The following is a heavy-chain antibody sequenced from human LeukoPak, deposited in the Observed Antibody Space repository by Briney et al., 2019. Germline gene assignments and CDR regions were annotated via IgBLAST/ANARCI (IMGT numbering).Heavy chain of an antibody. CDR2: IYHSGST. D-gene: IGHD2-2*01. Sequence: PSETLSLTCTVSGDSTSSDRYSWSWIRQPPGKGLEWIGYIYHSGSTYYNPSLKSRVTISVDRSKNQFSLKLSSVTAADTAVYYCARAKRDCSSTSCPSWFLPYFDYWGQGTLVTVSS. J-gene: IGHJ4*02. CDR3: ARAKRDCSSTSCPSWFLPYFDY. V-gene: IGHV4-30-2*01. CDR1: GDSTSSDRYS.